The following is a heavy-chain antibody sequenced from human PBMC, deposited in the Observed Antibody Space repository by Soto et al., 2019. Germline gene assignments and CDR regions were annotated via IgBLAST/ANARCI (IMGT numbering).Heavy chain of an antibody. D-gene: IGHD2-2*02. CDR2: ISAYNGNT. Sequence: QVQLVQSGAEVKKPGASVKVSCKASGYTFTSYGISWVRQAPGQGLEWMGWISAYNGNTNYAQKLRGRVTMTKDTSTSTAYGELRSLRSDDTAVYYCAGTAAIGRDYYGMDVWGQGTTVTVSS. J-gene: IGHJ6*02. V-gene: IGHV1-18*01. CDR1: GYTFTSYG. CDR3: AGTAAIGRDYYGMDV.